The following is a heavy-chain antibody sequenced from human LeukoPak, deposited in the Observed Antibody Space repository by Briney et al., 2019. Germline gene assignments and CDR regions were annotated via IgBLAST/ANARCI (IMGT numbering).Heavy chain of an antibody. V-gene: IGHV4-34*01. D-gene: IGHD3-16*02. Sequence: SETLSLTCAVYGGSFSGYYWSWIRQPPGKGLEWIGEINHSGSPNYNPSLKSRVTISVDTSKNKFSLELSSVTAADTAVYYCARAQIWGSYHHRNFFDYGGQGTLVTVSS. CDR1: GGSFSGYY. CDR3: ARAQIWGSYHHRNFFDY. CDR2: INHSGSP. J-gene: IGHJ4*02.